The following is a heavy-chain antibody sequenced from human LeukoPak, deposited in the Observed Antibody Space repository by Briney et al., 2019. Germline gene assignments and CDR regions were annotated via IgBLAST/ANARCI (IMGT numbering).Heavy chain of an antibody. D-gene: IGHD1-26*01. V-gene: IGHV3-11*01. Sequence: GGSLRLSCAASGFTLSDYYMSWIRQAPGKRLEWVSYISSSGSTIYYADSVKGRFTISRDNAKNSLYLQMNSLRAEDTAVYYCASSSWWELPNWGQGTLVTVSS. J-gene: IGHJ4*02. CDR2: ISSSGSTI. CDR1: GFTLSDYY. CDR3: ASSSWWELPN.